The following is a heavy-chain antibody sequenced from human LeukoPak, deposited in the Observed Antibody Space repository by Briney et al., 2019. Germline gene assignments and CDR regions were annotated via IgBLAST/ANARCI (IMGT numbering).Heavy chain of an antibody. CDR3: AKERSHGLFFDY. J-gene: IGHJ4*02. CDR2: ISVSGVST. Sequence: PGGSLRLSCAASGFAFSSYAMSWVRQAPGKGLERVSGISVSGVSTDYADSVKGRFTISRDKSKNTLHLQMNTLRAEDTAVYFCAKERSHGLFFDYWGQGSPVTVSS. D-gene: IGHD4-17*01. V-gene: IGHV3-23*01. CDR1: GFAFSSYA.